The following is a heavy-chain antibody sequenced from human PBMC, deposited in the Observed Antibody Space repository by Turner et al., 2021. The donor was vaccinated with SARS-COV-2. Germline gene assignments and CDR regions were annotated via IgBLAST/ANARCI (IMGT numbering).Heavy chain of an antibody. V-gene: IGHV3-53*01. CDR3: ARETREARFDP. J-gene: IGHJ5*02. CDR1: GFTVRSNY. Sequence: EVQLVESGGGLSQPGGSLRLSCAASGFTVRSNYMNWVRQGPGKGLEWVSIIYSGGSTYYADSVKGRFTTSRDNSKNTLFLQMNSLRAEDTAVYYCARETREARFDPWGQGTLVTVSS. D-gene: IGHD1-26*01. CDR2: IYSGGST.